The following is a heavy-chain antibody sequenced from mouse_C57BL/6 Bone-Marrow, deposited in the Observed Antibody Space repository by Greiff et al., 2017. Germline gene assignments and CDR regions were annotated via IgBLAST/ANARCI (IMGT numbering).Heavy chain of an antibody. CDR3: ARDYGSSYWYFDV. CDR2: IYPRLGTT. J-gene: IGHJ1*03. Sequence: VKLVESGAELARPGASVKLSCKASGYTFTSYGISWVKQRTGQGIEWIGEIYPRLGTTYYNEKFKGKATLTADKYSSTAYMELRSLTSEDSAVYFCARDYGSSYWYFDVWGTGTTVTVSS. V-gene: IGHV1-81*01. CDR1: GYTFTSYG. D-gene: IGHD1-1*01.